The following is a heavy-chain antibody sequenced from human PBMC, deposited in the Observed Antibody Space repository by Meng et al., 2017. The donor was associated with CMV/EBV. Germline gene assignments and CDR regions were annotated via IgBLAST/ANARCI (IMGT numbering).Heavy chain of an antibody. CDR1: RGSMMIVD. CDR2: IYTSGST. CDR3: ARHWDTAMVVGIDY. V-gene: IGHV4-4*07. J-gene: IGHJ4*02. D-gene: IGHD5-18*01. Sequence: QLEESCPVLGNPWGSLLPTFTVSRGSMMIVDWSWIRQPAGNGLEWIGRIYTSGSTNYNPSLKSRVTMSVDTSKNQFSLKLSSVTAADTAVYYCARHWDTAMVVGIDYWGQGTLVTVSS.